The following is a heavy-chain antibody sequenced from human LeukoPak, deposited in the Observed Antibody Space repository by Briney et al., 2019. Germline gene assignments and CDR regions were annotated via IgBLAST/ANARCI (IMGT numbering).Heavy chain of an antibody. V-gene: IGHV3-23*01. CDR3: AKGRSRDGYNYYFDY. Sequence: GGSLRLSCAASGFTFSSYAMSWVRQAPGKGLEWVSAISGSGGSTYYADSVKGRFTISRDNSKNTLYLQMNSLRAEDTAVYYCAKGRSRDGYNYYFDYWGQGTLVTVPS. J-gene: IGHJ4*02. D-gene: IGHD5-24*01. CDR1: GFTFSSYA. CDR2: ISGSGGST.